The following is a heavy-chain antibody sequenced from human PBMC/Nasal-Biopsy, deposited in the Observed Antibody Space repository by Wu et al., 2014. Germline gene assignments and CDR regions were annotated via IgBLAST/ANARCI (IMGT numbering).Heavy chain of an antibody. CDR3: ARDIYFYGSGSLPPSIDH. D-gene: IGHD3-10*01. J-gene: IGHJ4*02. V-gene: IGHV3-33*01. Sequence: LRLSCATSGFTFSNFGMHWVRQVPGKGLEWVAVIWYDGNKRYYAESVKGRFTISRDNSKNTVYLQMNSLRGGDTAVYYCARDIYFYGSGSLPPSIDHWGQGALVTVSS. CDR2: IWYDGNKR. CDR1: GFTFSNFG.